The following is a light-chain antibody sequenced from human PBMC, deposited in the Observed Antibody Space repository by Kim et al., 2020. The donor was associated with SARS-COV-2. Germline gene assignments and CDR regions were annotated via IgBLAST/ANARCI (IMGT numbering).Light chain of an antibody. CDR3: QQYGSSPWT. J-gene: IGKJ1*01. CDR2: GAS. Sequence: EIVLTQSPGTLSLSPGERATLSCRASQSVTSSYLAWYQQKPGQAPRLLIYGASSRATGIPDRFSGSESGTDFTLTISRLEPEDFAVYYCQQYGSSPWTFGQGTKVDIK. V-gene: IGKV3-20*01. CDR1: QSVTSSY.